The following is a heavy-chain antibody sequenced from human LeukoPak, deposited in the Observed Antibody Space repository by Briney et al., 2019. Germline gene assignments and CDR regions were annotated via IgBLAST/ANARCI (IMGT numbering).Heavy chain of an antibody. D-gene: IGHD3-22*01. V-gene: IGHV3-21*04. CDR2: ISSSSSYI. CDR1: GFTFSSYS. CDR3: AKSLITMIVVVPRNPFDY. J-gene: IGHJ4*02. Sequence: GGSLRLSCAASGFTFSSYSMNWVRQAPGKGLEWVSSISSSSSYIYYADSVKGRFTISRDNSKNTLYLQMNSLRAEDTAVYYCAKSLITMIVVVPRNPFDYWGQGTLVTVSS.